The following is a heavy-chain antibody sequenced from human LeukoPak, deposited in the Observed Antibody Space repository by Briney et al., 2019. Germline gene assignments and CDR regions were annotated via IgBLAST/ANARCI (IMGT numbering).Heavy chain of an antibody. CDR3: AKDRSSTLDDALDF. J-gene: IGHJ3*01. V-gene: IGHV3-9*03. CDR2: IDWNSSNM. Sequence: PGGSLRLSCAGSGFTFGDYAMHWVRQTPGKGLEWVSGIDWNSSNMVYADSVKGRFTISRDNAKNSLYLQMSSLRDEDMALYYCAKDRSSTLDDALDFWGQGTMVTVSS. D-gene: IGHD2-2*01. CDR1: GFTFGDYA.